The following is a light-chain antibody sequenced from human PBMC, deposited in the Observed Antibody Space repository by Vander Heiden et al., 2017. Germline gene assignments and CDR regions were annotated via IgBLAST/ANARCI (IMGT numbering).Light chain of an antibody. J-gene: IGKJ2*01. CDR3: QQSYSTPYT. CDR1: QSISNY. CDR2: AAS. Sequence: LKMTQPPSPLSASVGDRVTITCRASQSISNYLNWYQQKPGKAPKLLIYAASSLQSGVPSRFSGSGSGTDFTLTISSLQPEDFATYYCQQSYSTPYTFGQGTKLEIK. V-gene: IGKV1-39*01.